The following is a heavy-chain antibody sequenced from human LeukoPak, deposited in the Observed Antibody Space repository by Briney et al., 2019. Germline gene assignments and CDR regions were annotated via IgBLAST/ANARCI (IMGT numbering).Heavy chain of an antibody. D-gene: IGHD6-13*01. V-gene: IGHV3-23*01. CDR3: ARNQDSSWYYYYMDV. CDR1: GFTFNNYA. J-gene: IGHJ6*03. CDR2: ITGSGGST. Sequence: GGSLRLSCAASGFTFNNYAMSWVRQAPGKGLEWVSTITGSGGSTYSADSVKGRLTISRDNSKNTLYLQMNSLRADDTALYYCARNQDSSWYYYYMDVRSKGTTVTVSS.